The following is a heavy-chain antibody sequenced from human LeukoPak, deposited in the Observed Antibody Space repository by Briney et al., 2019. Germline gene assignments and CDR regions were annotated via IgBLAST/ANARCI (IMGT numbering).Heavy chain of an antibody. CDR2: IYYSGST. CDR1: GGSISSYY. CDR3: AINRRGMDV. J-gene: IGHJ6*02. V-gene: IGHV4-59*01. Sequence: SETLSLTCTVSGGSISSYYWSWIRQPPGKGLEWIGHIYYSGSTNYNPSLKSRVTMSVDTSKKQFSLKLSSVTAADTAVYYCAINRRGMDVWGQGTTVTVSS.